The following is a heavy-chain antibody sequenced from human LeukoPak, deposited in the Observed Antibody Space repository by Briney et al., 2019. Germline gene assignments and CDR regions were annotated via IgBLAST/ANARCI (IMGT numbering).Heavy chain of an antibody. D-gene: IGHD3-22*01. CDR1: GYTFTSYG. CDR2: IIPILGIA. CDR3: ARTQYYYDSSGFPGAI. V-gene: IGHV1-69*04. Sequence: GASVKVSCKASGYTFTSYGISWVRQAPGQGLEWMGRIIPILGIANYAQKFQGRVTITADKSTSTAYMELSSLRSEDTAVYYCARTQYYYDSSGFPGAIWGQGTMVTVSS. J-gene: IGHJ3*02.